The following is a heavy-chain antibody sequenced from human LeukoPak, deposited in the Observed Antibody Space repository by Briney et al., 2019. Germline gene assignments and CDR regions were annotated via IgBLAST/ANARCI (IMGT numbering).Heavy chain of an antibody. D-gene: IGHD1-26*01. CDR2: IYYSGST. V-gene: IGHV4-59*01. J-gene: IGHJ4*02. CDR1: GGSISSYY. CDR3: ARDGGIVGATPYFDY. Sequence: SETLSLTCTVSGGSISSYYWSWIRQPPGKGLEWIGYIYYSGSTNYNPSLNSRVTISVDTSKNQFSLKLSSVTAADTAVYYCARDGGIVGATPYFDYWGQGTLVTVSS.